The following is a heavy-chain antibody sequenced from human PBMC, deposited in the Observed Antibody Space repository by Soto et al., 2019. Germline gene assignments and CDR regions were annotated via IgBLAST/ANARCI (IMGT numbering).Heavy chain of an antibody. J-gene: IGHJ4*02. D-gene: IGHD3-22*01. Sequence: AGSLRLSCAASGFLFTSHWMTWVRQAAGKGLEWVANIHQDGNERYYADSVKGRFTISRDNTRDTLFLQMNFLSAEDTAVYYCARDGSGLYYDTSGYRAYFFDLWGQGTLVTVSS. V-gene: IGHV3-7*01. CDR2: IHQDGNER. CDR1: GFLFTSHW. CDR3: ARDGSGLYYDTSGYRAYFFDL.